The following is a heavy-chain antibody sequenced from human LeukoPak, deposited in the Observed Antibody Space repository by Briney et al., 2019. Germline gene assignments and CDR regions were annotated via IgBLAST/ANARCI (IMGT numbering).Heavy chain of an antibody. CDR1: GFTVSSNY. CDR3: ARALEYGGNSVPFDY. D-gene: IGHD4-23*01. V-gene: IGHV3-53*01. J-gene: IGHJ4*02. CDR2: IYSGGST. Sequence: GGSLRLSCAASGFTVSSNYMSWVRQAPGQGLEWVSVIYSGGSTYYADPVKGRFTISRDNSKNTLYPQMNSLRAEDTAVYYCARALEYGGNSVPFDYWGQGTLVTVSS.